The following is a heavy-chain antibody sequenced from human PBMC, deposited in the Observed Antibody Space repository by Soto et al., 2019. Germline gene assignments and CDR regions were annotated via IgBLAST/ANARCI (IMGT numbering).Heavy chain of an antibody. V-gene: IGHV4-59*12. CDR1: GGSISGYF. D-gene: IGHD3-10*01. Sequence: PSETLSLTYTVSGGSISGYFWSWIRQPPGKGLEWIAYIYSSEYTDYNPSLKSRVTISVETSKNQFSMKVTSVTAADTAVYYCTRDAPLWFGELSQWGQGTLVTVSS. CDR3: TRDAPLWFGELSQ. J-gene: IGHJ4*02. CDR2: IYSSEYT.